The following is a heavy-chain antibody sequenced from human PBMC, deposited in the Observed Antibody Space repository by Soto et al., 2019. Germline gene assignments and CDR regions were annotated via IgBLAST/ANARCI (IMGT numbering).Heavy chain of an antibody. CDR2: IYHSGST. J-gene: IGHJ5*02. Sequence: PSETLSLTCAVSGGSISSGGYSWSWIRQPPGKGLEWIGDIYHSGSTYYNPSLKSRVTISVDRSKNQFSLKLSSVTAADTAVYYCARVPPGEYDWLDPWGQGTLVPVS. V-gene: IGHV4-30-2*01. CDR1: GGSISSGGYS. CDR3: ARVPPGEYDWLDP. D-gene: IGHD4-17*01.